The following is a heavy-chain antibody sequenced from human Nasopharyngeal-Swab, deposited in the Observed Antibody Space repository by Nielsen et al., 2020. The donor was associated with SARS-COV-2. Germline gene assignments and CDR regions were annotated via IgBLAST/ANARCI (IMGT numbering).Heavy chain of an antibody. V-gene: IGHV1-2*02. D-gene: IGHD5-18*01. CDR1: GYTFTGYY. CDR3: ATIQPSNYYYYGMDV. Sequence: ASVKVSCKASGYTFTGYYMHWVRQAPGQGLEWMGWINPNSGGTNYAQKFQGRVTMTRNTSISTAYMELSSLRSEDTAVYYCATIQPSNYYYYGMDVWGQGTTVTVSS. CDR2: INPNSGGT. J-gene: IGHJ6*02.